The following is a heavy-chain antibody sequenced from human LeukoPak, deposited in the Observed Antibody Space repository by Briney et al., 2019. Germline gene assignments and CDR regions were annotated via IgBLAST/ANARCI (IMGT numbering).Heavy chain of an antibody. J-gene: IGHJ4*02. CDR1: GFTFSGYG. CDR2: ISGSGGST. Sequence: PGGSLRLSCAASGFTFSGYGMSWVRQAPGKGLEWVSAISGSGGSTYYADSAKGRFTIPRDNSKNTLYLQMNSLRAEDTVVYYCATRSSVSYRYLDYWGQGTLVTVSS. D-gene: IGHD1-26*01. CDR3: ATRSSVSYRYLDY. V-gene: IGHV3-23*01.